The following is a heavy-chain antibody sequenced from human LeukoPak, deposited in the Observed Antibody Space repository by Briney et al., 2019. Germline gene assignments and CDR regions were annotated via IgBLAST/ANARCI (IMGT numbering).Heavy chain of an antibody. J-gene: IGHJ4*02. CDR1: GFTFSSYS. D-gene: IGHD3-22*01. Sequence: GGSLRLSCAASGFTFSSYSMNWVRQAPGKGLEWVSSISSSSSYIYYADSVKGRFTISRDNAKNSLYLQMNSLRAEDTAVYYCAREGRYYDSSGYYYDYWGQGTLVTVSS. CDR2: ISSSSSYI. V-gene: IGHV3-21*01. CDR3: AREGRYYDSSGYYYDY.